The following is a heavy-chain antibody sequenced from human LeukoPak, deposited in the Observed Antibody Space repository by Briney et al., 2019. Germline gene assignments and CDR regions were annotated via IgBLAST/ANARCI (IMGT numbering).Heavy chain of an antibody. CDR2: IYSGGST. J-gene: IGHJ6*03. CDR3: ARDLLEAVAGTVYYYYMDV. CDR1: GFTVRSNY. D-gene: IGHD6-19*01. V-gene: IGHV3-53*01. Sequence: GGSLRLSCAASGFTVRSNYMSWVRQAPGKGLEWVSVIYSGGSTYYADSVKGRFTISRDNSKNTLYLQMNSLRAEDTAVYYCARDLLEAVAGTVYYYYMDVWGKGTTVTVSS.